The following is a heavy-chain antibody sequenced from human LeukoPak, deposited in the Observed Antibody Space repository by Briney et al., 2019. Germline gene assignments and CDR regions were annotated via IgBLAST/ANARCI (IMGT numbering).Heavy chain of an antibody. CDR1: GDSVSSSTSA. CDR2: TYFRSKWIH. V-gene: IGHV6-1*01. J-gene: IGHJ4*02. D-gene: IGHD1-14*01. Sequence: SQTLSPTCAISGDSVSSSTSAWSWIRQSPSRGLEWLGRTYFRSKWIHDYALSVRGRITINPDTSKNQVSLQLNSMTPEDTAIYYCARNFSPDFNYWGQGTLVTVSS. CDR3: ARNFSPDFNY.